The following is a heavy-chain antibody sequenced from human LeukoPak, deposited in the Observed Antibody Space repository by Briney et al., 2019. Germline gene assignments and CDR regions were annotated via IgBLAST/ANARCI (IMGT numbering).Heavy chain of an antibody. J-gene: IGHJ4*02. CDR1: GFTFSSYA. V-gene: IGHV3-23*01. Sequence: PGGSLRPSCAASGFTFSSYAMSWVRQAPGKGLEWVSAISGSGGSTYYADSVKGRFTISRDNSKNTLYLQMNSLRAEDTAVYYCAKVYYGDYGIDYWGQGTLVTVSS. CDR2: ISGSGGST. D-gene: IGHD4-17*01. CDR3: AKVYYGDYGIDY.